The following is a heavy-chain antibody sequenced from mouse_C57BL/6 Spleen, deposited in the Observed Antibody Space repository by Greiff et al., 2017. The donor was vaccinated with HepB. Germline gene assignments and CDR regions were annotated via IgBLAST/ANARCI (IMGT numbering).Heavy chain of an antibody. CDR1: GYNFTSYW. Sequence: QVQLQQPGTELVKPGASVKLSCKASGYNFTSYWMHWVKQRPGQGLEWIGNINPSNGGTNYNEKFKSKATLTVDKSSSTAYMQLSSLTSEDSAVYYCARDWAAFYYAMDYWGQGTSVTVSS. CDR2: INPSNGGT. J-gene: IGHJ4*01. D-gene: IGHD4-1*01. CDR3: ARDWAAFYYAMDY. V-gene: IGHV1-53*01.